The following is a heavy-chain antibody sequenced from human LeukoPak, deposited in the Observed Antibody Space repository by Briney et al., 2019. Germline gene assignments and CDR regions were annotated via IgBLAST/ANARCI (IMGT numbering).Heavy chain of an antibody. CDR1: GGSISSSSYY. CDR2: IYYSGST. Sequence: SETLSLTCTVSGGSISSSSYYWGWIRQPPGKGLGWIGSIYYSGSTYYNPSLKSRVTISVDTSKNQFSLKLSSVTAADTAVYYCARDLTVTDGIDYWGQGTLVTISS. D-gene: IGHD4-17*01. CDR3: ARDLTVTDGIDY. V-gene: IGHV4-39*07. J-gene: IGHJ4*02.